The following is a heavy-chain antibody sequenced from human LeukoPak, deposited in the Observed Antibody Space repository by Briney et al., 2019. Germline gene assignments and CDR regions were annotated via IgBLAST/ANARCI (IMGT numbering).Heavy chain of an antibody. CDR1: GYTFTGYY. V-gene: IGHV1-2*02. Sequence: PGASVKVSCKASGYTFTGYYMHWVRQAPGQGLEWMGWINPNSGGTNYAQKFQGRVTMTRDTSISTAYMELSRLRSDDTAVYYCARGQRGGLFTGYYYMDVWGKGTTVTVSS. J-gene: IGHJ6*03. CDR2: INPNSGGT. D-gene: IGHD3-10*01. CDR3: ARGQRGGLFTGYYYMDV.